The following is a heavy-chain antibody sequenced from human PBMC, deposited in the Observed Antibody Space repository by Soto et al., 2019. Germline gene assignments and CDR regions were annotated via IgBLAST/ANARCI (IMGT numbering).Heavy chain of an antibody. CDR2: LTFNGEVL. CDR3: ARSYSSSRGDNWLDP. J-gene: IGHJ5*02. Sequence: PGGSLRLSCVASGFPFDDYAIHLVRRTPGKGLEWVSGLTFNGEVLGYADSVKGRFTISRDNAKNSLYLEMNSLRAEDTAVYYCARSYSSSRGDNWLDPSGQGTLVTVSS. D-gene: IGHD6-13*01. CDR1: GFPFDDYA. V-gene: IGHV3-9*01.